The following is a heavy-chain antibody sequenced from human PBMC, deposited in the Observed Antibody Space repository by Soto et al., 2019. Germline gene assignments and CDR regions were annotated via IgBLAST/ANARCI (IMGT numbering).Heavy chain of an antibody. CDR1: GFTFSRYG. CDR2: VRSDGDTT. V-gene: IGHV3-23*01. D-gene: IGHD1-26*01. Sequence: EVQVLESGGGLVQPGGSLRLSCAASGFTFSRYGMNWVRQAPGKRLEWVSGVRSDGDTTYNADSVKGRFTVSRDNFRNAVDLQMNNLRVEDTALYYCAKGKGVGATPDGANCWGQGTLVTVSP. CDR3: AKGKGVGATPDGANC. J-gene: IGHJ4*02.